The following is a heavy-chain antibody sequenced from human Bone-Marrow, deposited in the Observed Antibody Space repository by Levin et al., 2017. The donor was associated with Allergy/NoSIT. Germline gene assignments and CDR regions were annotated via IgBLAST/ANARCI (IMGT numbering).Heavy chain of an antibody. J-gene: IGHJ3*02. Sequence: SQTLSLTCTVSGDSISSDNYYWGWIRQSPGKGLEWIGSIYSSGTTYYTPSLKTRVTISVDTSKNQFSLRLSSVTAADTAVYYCARHKDRGYDDLAFHIWGQGIMVTVSS. V-gene: IGHV4-39*01. D-gene: IGHD5-12*01. CDR3: ARHKDRGYDDLAFHI. CDR2: IYSSGTT. CDR1: GDSISSDNYY.